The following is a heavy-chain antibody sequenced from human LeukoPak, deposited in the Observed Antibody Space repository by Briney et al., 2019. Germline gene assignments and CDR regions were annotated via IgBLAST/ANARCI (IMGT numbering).Heavy chain of an antibody. CDR2: IYSGGST. CDR3: ARDREGTLLGGGFDY. J-gene: IGHJ4*02. CDR1: GFTVSSNY. V-gene: IGHV3-53*01. D-gene: IGHD2-15*01. Sequence: GGSLRLSCAASGFTVSSNYMSWVRQAPGKGLEWVSVIYSGGSTYYADSVKGRFTISRDNSKNTLYLQMNSLRAEDTAVYYCARDREGTLLGGGFDYWGQGTLVTVSS.